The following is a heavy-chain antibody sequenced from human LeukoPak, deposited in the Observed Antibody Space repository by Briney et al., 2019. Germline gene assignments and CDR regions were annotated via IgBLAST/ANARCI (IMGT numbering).Heavy chain of an antibody. CDR1: GYIFTSYG. D-gene: IGHD3-10*01. Sequence: GASVKVSCKASGYIFTSYGISWVRQAPGQGLEWMGWISTYNGNTNYAQKVQGRVTMTTDTSTSTAYMELRSLSSDDTAVYYCARANVGVSHDLGDYWGQGTLVTVSS. V-gene: IGHV1-18*01. CDR2: ISTYNGNT. CDR3: ARANVGVSHDLGDY. J-gene: IGHJ4*02.